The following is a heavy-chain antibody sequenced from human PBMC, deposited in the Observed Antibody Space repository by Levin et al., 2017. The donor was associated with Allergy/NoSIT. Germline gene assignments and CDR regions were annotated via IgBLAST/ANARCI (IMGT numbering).Heavy chain of an antibody. Sequence: PGESLKISCAASGFTFSSYNMHWVRLAPGKGLEWVATIQHDGSNEYYADSVKGRFTISRDNSKNTLYLQVNSLRAEDTAVYYCTSNSYGDNGYWGQGTLVTV. J-gene: IGHJ4*02. D-gene: IGHD2-21*02. CDR3: TSNSYGDNGY. CDR2: IQHDGSNE. CDR1: GFTFSSYN. V-gene: IGHV3-33*05.